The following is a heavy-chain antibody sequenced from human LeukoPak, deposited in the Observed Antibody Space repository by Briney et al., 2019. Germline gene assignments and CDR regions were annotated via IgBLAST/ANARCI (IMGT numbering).Heavy chain of an antibody. J-gene: IGHJ4*02. Sequence: SETLSLTCTVSGGSISRGGYFWSWIRQPPRKGLEWIGYIYHTESTYYNPSLKSRVTISVDRSKNQFSLKLSSVTAADTAVYYCARDRHSGPSWFFDYWGQGTLVTVSS. CDR3: ARDRHSGPSWFFDY. V-gene: IGHV4-30-2*01. D-gene: IGHD6-13*01. CDR2: IYHTEST. CDR1: GGSISRGGYF.